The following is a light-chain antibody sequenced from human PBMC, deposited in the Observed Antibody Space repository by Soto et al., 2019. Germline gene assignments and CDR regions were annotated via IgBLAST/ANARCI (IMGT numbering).Light chain of an antibody. Sequence: QSALTQPPSASGSPGQSVTISCTGTISDFGTYNYVSWHQQHPGKAPKLLIYEVSKRTSGVPDRFYGSKSGNTASLTVSGLQAEDEADYYCISDARSDTYGFGPGTKLTVL. V-gene: IGLV2-8*01. CDR3: ISDARSDTYG. CDR2: EVS. J-gene: IGLJ1*01. CDR1: ISDFGTYNY.